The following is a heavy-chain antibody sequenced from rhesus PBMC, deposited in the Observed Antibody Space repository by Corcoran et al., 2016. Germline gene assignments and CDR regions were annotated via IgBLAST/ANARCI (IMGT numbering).Heavy chain of an antibody. D-gene: IGHD2-8*01. V-gene: IGHV3S5*01. J-gene: IGHJ1*01. CDR2: INSGGGSP. CDR1: GFTFSSYG. CDR3: ANGCSGGVCYGNFEF. Sequence: EVQLVETGGGLVQPGGSLKLCCAASGFTFSSYGMSWVRQAPGKGPEWVSAINSGGGSPSYADSVKRRFTISRDDSKNTLSLQMNSLRAEDPAVYYCANGCSGGVCYGNFEFWGQGTLVTVSS.